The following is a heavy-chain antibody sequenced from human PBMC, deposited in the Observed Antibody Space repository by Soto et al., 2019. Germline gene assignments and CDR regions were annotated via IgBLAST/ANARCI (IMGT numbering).Heavy chain of an antibody. Sequence: QVQLVQSGTEVKKPGASVKVSCKASGGTFSRSGFHWVRQAPGQGLEWMGMIVPSVDTTIYAQKFQARVTISADLFTSTVYMELRSLRCEDTAVYYCARCPQPPDTADPSAVDVWGQGTRVSVSS. CDR2: IVPSVDTT. CDR3: ARCPQPPDTADPSAVDV. D-gene: IGHD5-18*01. J-gene: IGHJ6*02. V-gene: IGHV1-69*18. CDR1: GGTFSRSG.